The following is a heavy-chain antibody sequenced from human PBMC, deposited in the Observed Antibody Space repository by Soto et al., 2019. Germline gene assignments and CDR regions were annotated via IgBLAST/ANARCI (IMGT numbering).Heavy chain of an antibody. V-gene: IGHV3-66*01. CDR2: IYSGGST. J-gene: IGHJ4*02. CDR1: GFTVSSNY. CDR3: ARNSSSSDYFDY. Sequence: EVQLVESGGGLVQPGGSLRLSCAASGFTVSSNYMSWVRQAPGKGLEWVSVIYSGGSTYYAESVKGRFTISRDNSKNTLYLKMTSLRAEDTAVNYCARNSSSSDYFDYWGQGTLVTVSS. D-gene: IGHD6-13*01.